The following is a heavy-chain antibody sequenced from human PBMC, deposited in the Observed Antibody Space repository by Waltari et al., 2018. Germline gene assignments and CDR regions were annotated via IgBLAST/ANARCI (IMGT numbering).Heavy chain of an antibody. V-gene: IGHV4-4*07. CDR3: ARMVVVAATGEGEFDY. CDR1: GGSISSYY. CDR2: SYTSGST. J-gene: IGHJ4*02. Sequence: QVQLQESGPGLVKPSETLSLTCTVSGGSISSYYWSWIRQPAGKGLEWIGRSYTSGSTNHNPTLKGRVTMSVDTSKNQFSRKLSSVTAADTAVYYCARMVVVAATGEGEFDYWGQGTLVTVSS. D-gene: IGHD2-15*01.